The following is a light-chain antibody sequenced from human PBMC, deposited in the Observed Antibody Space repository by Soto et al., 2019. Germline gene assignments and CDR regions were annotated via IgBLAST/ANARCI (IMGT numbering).Light chain of an antibody. CDR2: DAS. CDR3: QQRRSWPIT. CDR1: QSVDSY. J-gene: IGKJ5*01. Sequence: EIVLTQSPATLSLSPGERATLSCRASQSVDSYLAWYQQKPGQAPRLLIYDASNRATGIPARFSGSGSETGFTLTISSLEPVDFAVYYCQQRRSWPITFGQGTRLEIK. V-gene: IGKV3-11*01.